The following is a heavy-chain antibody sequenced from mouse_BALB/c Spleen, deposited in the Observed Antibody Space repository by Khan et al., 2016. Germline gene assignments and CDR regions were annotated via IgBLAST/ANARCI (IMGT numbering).Heavy chain of an antibody. D-gene: IGHD2-1*01. V-gene: IGHV1S127*01. CDR2: IHPSDSES. CDR1: GYTFTSYW. J-gene: IGHJ4*01. CDR3: TRSAYGNHPYYAMDY. Sequence: QVQLQQSGPELVKPGASVKMSCKASGYTFTSYWMNWVKQRPGQGLEWIGMIHPSDSESRLNQKFKDKATLTVDNSSSIAYMQLSSPTSEDSAVYYCTRSAYGNHPYYAMDYWGQGTSVTVSS.